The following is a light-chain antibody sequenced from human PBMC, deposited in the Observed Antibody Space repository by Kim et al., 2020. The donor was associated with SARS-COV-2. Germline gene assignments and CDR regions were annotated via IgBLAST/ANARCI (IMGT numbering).Light chain of an antibody. V-gene: IGLV3-1*01. CDR1: KLGDKY. CDR3: QAWDSSTVV. CDR2: QDT. J-gene: IGLJ2*01. Sequence: SVSPGQTASITCSRDKLGDKYACWYQQKPCQSPVLVIYQDTKRPSGIPARFSGSNSGNTATLTISGTQAMDEADYYCQAWDSSTVVFGGGTQLTVL.